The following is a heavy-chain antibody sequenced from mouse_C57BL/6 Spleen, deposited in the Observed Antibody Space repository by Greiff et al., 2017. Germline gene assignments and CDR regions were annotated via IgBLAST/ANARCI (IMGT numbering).Heavy chain of an antibody. V-gene: IGHV1-82*01. CDR1: GYAFSSSW. J-gene: IGHJ4*01. D-gene: IGHD3-2*02. CDR3: ARSGTRYAMDY. Sequence: VKLMESGPELVKPGASVKISCKASGYAFSSSWMNWVKQRPGKGLEWIGRIYPGDGDTNYNGKFKGKATLTADKSSSTAYMQLSSLTSEDSAVYFCARSGTRYAMDYWGQGTSVTVSS. CDR2: IYPGDGDT.